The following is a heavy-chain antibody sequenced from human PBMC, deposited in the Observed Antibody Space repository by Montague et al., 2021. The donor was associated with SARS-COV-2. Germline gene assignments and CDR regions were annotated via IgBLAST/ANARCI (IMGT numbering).Heavy chain of an antibody. J-gene: IGHJ4*02. CDR3: ARDLVVTDWICDY. CDR2: ICGAGSTI. V-gene: IGHV3-48*03. CDR1: GFTFSYFD. D-gene: IGHD2-21*01. Sequence: SLRLSCAASGFTFSYFDMHWVRQAPGKGLEWISYICGAGSTIYYADSVKGRFTISRDNSKNSLYLQMNSLRAEDTAVYYCARDLVVTDWICDYWGQGTLVTVSS.